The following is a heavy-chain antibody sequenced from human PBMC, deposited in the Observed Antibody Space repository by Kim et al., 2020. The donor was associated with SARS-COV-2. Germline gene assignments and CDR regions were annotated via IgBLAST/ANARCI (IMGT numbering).Heavy chain of an antibody. V-gene: IGHV3-23*01. CDR1: GFTFSSYA. CDR3: AQEEMATIENYYGMDV. CDR2: ISGSGGST. J-gene: IGHJ6*02. Sequence: GGSLRLSCAASGFTFSSYAMSWVRQAPGKGLEWVSAISGSGGSTYYADSVKGRFTISRDNSKNTLYLQMNSLRAEDTAVYYCAQEEMATIENYYGMDVWGQGTTVTVSS. D-gene: IGHD5-12*01.